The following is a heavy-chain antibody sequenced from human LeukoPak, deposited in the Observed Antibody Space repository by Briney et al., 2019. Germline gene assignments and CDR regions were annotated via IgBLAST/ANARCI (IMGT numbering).Heavy chain of an antibody. Sequence: GASVKVSCKTSGYNFNTYYVHWVRQAPGQGLEWMGMISTRGGTASHAEKFQGRVTMTRDTSTSTVYMDLSSLTSEDTAVYYCARLRSVIAVAGTHDAFDVWGQGTMVTVSS. CDR3: ARLRSVIAVAGTHDAFDV. D-gene: IGHD6-19*01. CDR1: GYNFNTYY. J-gene: IGHJ3*01. CDR2: ISTRGGTA. V-gene: IGHV1-46*02.